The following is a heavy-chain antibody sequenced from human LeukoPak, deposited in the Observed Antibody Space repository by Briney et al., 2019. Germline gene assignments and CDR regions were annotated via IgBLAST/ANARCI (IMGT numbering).Heavy chain of an antibody. CDR3: SKDQGREVVPRRFDY. CDR2: IYYSSGNT. V-gene: IGHV3-23*01. Sequence: GSLRLTCAASGFSFSTHAMSWVRQAPGKGLEWVSTIYYSSGNTYSADSVNGHFTISRDNAKNMLCLQMNILRVQDTAIYFCSKDQGREVVPRRFDYWGQGTLVTVSS. J-gene: IGHJ4*02. D-gene: IGHD4-23*01. CDR1: GFSFSTHA.